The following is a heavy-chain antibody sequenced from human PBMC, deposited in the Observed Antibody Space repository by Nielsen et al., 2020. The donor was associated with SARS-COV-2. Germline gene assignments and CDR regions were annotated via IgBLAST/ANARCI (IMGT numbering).Heavy chain of an antibody. CDR1: GGSISSYY. J-gene: IGHJ6*02. CDR3: ARPGPGTTSYYYGMDV. V-gene: IGHV4-59*12. CDR2: IYYSGST. Sequence: SETLSLTCTVSGGSISSYYWSWIRQPPGKGLEWIGYIYYSGSTNYNPSLKSRVTISVDTSKNQFSLKLSSVTAADTAVYYCARPGPGTTSYYYGMDVWGQGTTVTVSS. D-gene: IGHD1-1*01.